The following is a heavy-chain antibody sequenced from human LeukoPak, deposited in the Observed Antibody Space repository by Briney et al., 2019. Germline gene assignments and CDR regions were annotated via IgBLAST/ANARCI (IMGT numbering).Heavy chain of an antibody. CDR3: ARAHYDSSGYPYYFDY. D-gene: IGHD3-22*01. CDR2: IYYSGST. V-gene: IGHV4-31*03. J-gene: IGHJ4*02. CDR1: GGSISSGGYY. Sequence: MASETLSLTCTVSGGSISSGGYYWSWIRQHPGKGLEWIGYIYYSGSTYYNPPLKSRVTISVDTSKNQFSLKLSSVTAADTAVYYCARAHYDSSGYPYYFDYWGQGTLVTVSS.